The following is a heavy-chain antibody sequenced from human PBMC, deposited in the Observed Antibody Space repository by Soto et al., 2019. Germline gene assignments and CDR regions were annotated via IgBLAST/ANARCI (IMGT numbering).Heavy chain of an antibody. CDR1: GGSISSYY. CDR3: ARDRGSGSYYRGGMDV. Sequence: QVQLQESGPGLVKPSETLSLTCTVSGGSISSYYWSWIRQPPGKGLEWIGYIYYSGSTNYNPSLKSRVTISVDTSKNQFSLKLSSVTAADTAVYYCARDRGSGSYYRGGMDVWGQGTTVTVSS. V-gene: IGHV4-59*01. CDR2: IYYSGST. J-gene: IGHJ6*02. D-gene: IGHD3-10*01.